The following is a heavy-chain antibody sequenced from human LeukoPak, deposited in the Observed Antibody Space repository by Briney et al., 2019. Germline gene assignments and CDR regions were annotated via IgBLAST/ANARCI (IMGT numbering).Heavy chain of an antibody. D-gene: IGHD3-22*01. CDR3: ARDGSGGYYDSSGHPHDAFDI. CDR1: RGTFSSYA. J-gene: IGHJ3*02. V-gene: IGHV1-69*05. CDR2: IIPIFGTA. Sequence: GASVKVSCKASRGTFSSYAISWVRQAPGQGLEWMGGIIPIFGTANYAQKFQGRVTITTDESTSTAYMELSSLRSEDTAVYYCARDGSGGYYDSSGHPHDAFDIWGQGTMVTVSS.